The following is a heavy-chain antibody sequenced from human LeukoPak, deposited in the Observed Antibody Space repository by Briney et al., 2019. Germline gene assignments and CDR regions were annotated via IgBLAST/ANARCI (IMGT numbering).Heavy chain of an antibody. J-gene: IGHJ6*03. CDR3: ARGRTTRPYYYYYYMDV. CDR1: GGSFSGYY. Sequence: SETLSLTCAVYGGSFSGYYWSWIRQPPGKGLEWIGEINHSGSTNYNPSLKSRVTISVGTSKNQFSLKLSSVTAADTAVYYCARGRTTRPYYYYYYMDVWGKGTTVTVSS. D-gene: IGHD2-15*01. V-gene: IGHV4-34*01. CDR2: INHSGST.